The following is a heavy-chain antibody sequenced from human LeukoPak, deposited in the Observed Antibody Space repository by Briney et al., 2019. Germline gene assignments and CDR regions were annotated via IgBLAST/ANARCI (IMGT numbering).Heavy chain of an antibody. Sequence: GASVKVSCKASGYTFINYGINWVRQATGQGLEWMGWMNPNSGNTGYTQKFQGRVTITRNTSISTAYMELSSLRSEDTAVYYCARTPAVFLGYCSGGSCPRFGSYYYYMDVWGKGTTVTVSS. CDR2: MNPNSGNT. V-gene: IGHV1-8*03. D-gene: IGHD2-15*01. CDR1: GYTFINYG. CDR3: ARTPAVFLGYCSGGSCPRFGSYYYYMDV. J-gene: IGHJ6*03.